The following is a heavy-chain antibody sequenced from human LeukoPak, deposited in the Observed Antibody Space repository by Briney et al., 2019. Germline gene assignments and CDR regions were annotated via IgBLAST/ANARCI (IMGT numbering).Heavy chain of an antibody. CDR2: IIPIFGTA. J-gene: IGHJ6*04. CDR3: AGDQQAYYYYGMDV. V-gene: IGHV1-69*13. Sequence: GASVKVSFKASGGTFSSYAISWVRQAPGQGLEWMGGIIPIFGTANYAQKFQGRVTITADESTSTAYMELSSLRSEDTAVYYCAGDQQAYYYYGMDVWGKGTTVTVSS. CDR1: GGTFSSYA.